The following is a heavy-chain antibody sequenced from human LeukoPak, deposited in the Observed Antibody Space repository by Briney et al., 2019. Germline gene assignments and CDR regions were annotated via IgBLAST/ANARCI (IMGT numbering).Heavy chain of an antibody. Sequence: KPGESLKISCKGSGYSFTSYWIGWVRRMPGKGLEWMGIIYPGDSDTRYSPSFQGQVTISADKSISTAYLQWSSLKASDTAMYYCARLRYCSDGSCLGTWFDPWGQGTLVTVSS. J-gene: IGHJ5*02. CDR1: GYSFTSYW. CDR3: ARLRYCSDGSCLGTWFDP. V-gene: IGHV5-51*01. CDR2: IYPGDSDT. D-gene: IGHD2-15*01.